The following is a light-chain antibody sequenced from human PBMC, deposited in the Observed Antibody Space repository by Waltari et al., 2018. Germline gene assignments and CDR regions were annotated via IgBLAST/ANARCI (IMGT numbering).Light chain of an antibody. CDR3: SSYTSSSTYV. CDR2: DVS. V-gene: IGLV2-14*03. J-gene: IGLJ1*01. Sequence: QSALTQPASVSGSPGQSITISCTGTSSDVGGYNYVPRYQQHPGKDPKLMIYDVSNRPSGVSNRFSGSKSGNTASLTISGLQAEDEADYYCSSYTSSSTYVFGTGTKVTVL. CDR1: SSDVGGYNY.